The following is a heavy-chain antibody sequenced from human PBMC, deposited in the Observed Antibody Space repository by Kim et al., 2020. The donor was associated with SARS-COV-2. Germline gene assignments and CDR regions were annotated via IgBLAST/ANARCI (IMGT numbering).Heavy chain of an antibody. V-gene: IGHV1-46*01. D-gene: IGHD3-10*01. Sequence: FQGRVTMTRDTSTSTVYMELSSLRSEDTAVYYCARGSLVRGVIKSAAFDIWGQGTMVTVSS. CDR3: ARGSLVRGVIKSAAFDI. J-gene: IGHJ3*02.